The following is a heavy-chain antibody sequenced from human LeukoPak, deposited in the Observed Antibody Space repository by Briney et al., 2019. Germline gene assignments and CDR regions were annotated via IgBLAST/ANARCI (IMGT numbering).Heavy chain of an antibody. V-gene: IGHV3-7*01. CDR1: GFIFSNYY. Sequence: PGGSLRLSCAASGFIFSNYYMSWVRQAPGKGLEWVANIDEDGSVEYYVDSVKGRFTISRDNPKKSLYLLMNNLRAEDTAVYYCARTLVDYWGQGALVTVSS. CDR3: ARTLVDY. CDR2: IDEDGSVE. J-gene: IGHJ4*02.